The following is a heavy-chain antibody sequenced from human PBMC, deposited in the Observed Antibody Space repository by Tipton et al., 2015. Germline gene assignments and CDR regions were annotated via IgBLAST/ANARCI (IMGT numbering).Heavy chain of an antibody. D-gene: IGHD3-22*01. CDR2: IWYDGSNK. CDR1: GFTFSNYG. V-gene: IGHV3-33*08. J-gene: IGHJ4*02. CDR3: ARAPYYYESSGYFHFDY. Sequence: RSLRLSYAASGFTFSNYGMHWVRQAPGKGLEWVAVIWYDGSNKYYADSVKGRFTISRDNSKNTLYLQMNSLRAEDTAVYYCARAPYYYESSGYFHFDYWGQGTLVTVSS.